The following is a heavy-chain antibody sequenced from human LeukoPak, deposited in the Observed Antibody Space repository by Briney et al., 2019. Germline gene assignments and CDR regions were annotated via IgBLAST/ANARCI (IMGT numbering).Heavy chain of an antibody. Sequence: PSETLSLTCAVYGGSFSGYYGSWIRQPPGKGLEWIGEINHSGSTNYNPSLKSRVTISVDTSKNQFSLKLSSVTAADTAVYYCARAHSESYYMDVWGKGTTVTVSS. CDR2: INHSGST. D-gene: IGHD4-11*01. V-gene: IGHV4-34*01. CDR3: ARAHSESYYMDV. J-gene: IGHJ6*03. CDR1: GGSFSGYY.